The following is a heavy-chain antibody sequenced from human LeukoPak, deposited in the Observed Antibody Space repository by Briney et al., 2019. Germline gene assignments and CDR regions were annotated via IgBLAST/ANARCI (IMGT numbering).Heavy chain of an antibody. D-gene: IGHD6-13*01. V-gene: IGHV3-53*01. Sequence: SGGSLRLSCAASGFTFSSYSMSWVRQAPGKGLEWVSVIYNGGSTYYANSVKGRFTISTDSSKNTLYLQMNSLRAEDTAMYYCTRVQQLDYFDYWGQGTLVTVSS. J-gene: IGHJ4*02. CDR1: GFTFSSYS. CDR2: IYNGGST. CDR3: TRVQQLDYFDY.